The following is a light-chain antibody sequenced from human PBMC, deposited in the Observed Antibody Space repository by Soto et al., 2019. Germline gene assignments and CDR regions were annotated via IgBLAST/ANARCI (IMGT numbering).Light chain of an antibody. CDR2: DAS. CDR3: QQYNSYPWT. J-gene: IGKJ1*01. Sequence: DIQMTQSPSTLSASVGDGVTITCRASQSISNRLAWYQQKPGEAPKYLIYDASTLDSGAPSRFSGSGSGTEFTLSISGLQTDDFATYYCQQYNSYPWTFGQGTKVEI. V-gene: IGKV1-5*01. CDR1: QSISNR.